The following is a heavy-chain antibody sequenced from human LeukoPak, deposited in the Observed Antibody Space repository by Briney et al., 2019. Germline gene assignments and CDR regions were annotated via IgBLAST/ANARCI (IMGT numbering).Heavy chain of an antibody. V-gene: IGHV3-30*18. D-gene: IGHD5-24*01. CDR1: GLTFSSYG. J-gene: IGHJ4*02. CDR2: ITYNGNNE. CDR3: AKDGWIQTAPDDY. Sequence: GKSLRLSCAASGLTFSSYGMHWVRQAPGKGLEWVALITYNGNNEYYADSVKGRFTISRDNSKKTLYLQMNNLRAEDTAMYYCAKDGWIQTAPDDYWGQGTLVTVSS.